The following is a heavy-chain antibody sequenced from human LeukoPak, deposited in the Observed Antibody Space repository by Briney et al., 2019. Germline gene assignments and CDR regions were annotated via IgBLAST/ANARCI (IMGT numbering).Heavy chain of an antibody. Sequence: ASVTVSCKASGGTFSSYAISWVRQAPGQGLEWMGGIIPIFGTANYAQKFQGRVTITADESTSTAYMELSSLRSEDTAVYYCARVYGGVFDYWGQGTLVTVSS. J-gene: IGHJ4*02. V-gene: IGHV1-69*13. CDR2: IIPIFGTA. CDR3: ARVYGGVFDY. D-gene: IGHD4-23*01. CDR1: GGTFSSYA.